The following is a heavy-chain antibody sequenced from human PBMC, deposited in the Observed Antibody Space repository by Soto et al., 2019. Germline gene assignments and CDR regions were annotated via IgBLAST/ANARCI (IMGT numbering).Heavy chain of an antibody. CDR1: GLTFSSYG. V-gene: IGHV3-30*03. D-gene: IGHD6-6*01. Sequence: QVQLVESGGGVVQPGRSLRLSCAASGLTFSSYGMHWVRQAPGKGLEWVAGISYDGSNKYYADSVKGRFTISRDNSKNTLYLQMNSLRAEDTAVYYCAIIAAVDYWGQGTLVTVSS. J-gene: IGHJ4*02. CDR3: AIIAAVDY. CDR2: ISYDGSNK.